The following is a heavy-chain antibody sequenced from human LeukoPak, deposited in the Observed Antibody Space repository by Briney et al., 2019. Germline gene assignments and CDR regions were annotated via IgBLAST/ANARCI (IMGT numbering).Heavy chain of an antibody. CDR2: IYHSGST. V-gene: IGHV4-4*02. J-gene: IGHJ4*02. Sequence: PSETLSLTCAVSGGSISSSNWWSWVRPPPGKGLEWIGEIYHSGSTNYNPSLKSRVTISVDKSKNQFSLKLSSVTAADTAVYYCARRGIVVVVAASHFDYWGQGTLVTVSS. CDR1: GGSISSSNW. D-gene: IGHD2-15*01. CDR3: ARRGIVVVVAASHFDY.